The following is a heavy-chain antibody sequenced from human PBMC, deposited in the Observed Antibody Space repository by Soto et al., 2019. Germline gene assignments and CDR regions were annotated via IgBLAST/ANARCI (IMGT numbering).Heavy chain of an antibody. Sequence: SVKVSCKASGGTFSSYAISWVRQAPGQGLEWMGGIIPIFGTANYAQKFQGRVTITADKSTSTAYMELSSLRSEDTAVYYCARDQVVVVPVDPRDYYGMDVWGQGTTVTV. V-gene: IGHV1-69*06. CDR3: ARDQVVVVPVDPRDYYGMDV. CDR1: GGTFSSYA. CDR2: IIPIFGTA. D-gene: IGHD2-2*01. J-gene: IGHJ6*02.